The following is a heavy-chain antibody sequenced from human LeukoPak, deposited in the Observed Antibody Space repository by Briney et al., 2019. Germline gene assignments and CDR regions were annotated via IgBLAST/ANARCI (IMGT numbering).Heavy chain of an antibody. D-gene: IGHD6-13*01. J-gene: IGHJ5*02. V-gene: IGHV1-69*10. Sequence: VASVKVSCKASGGTFSSYAISWVRQAPGQGLEWMGRIIPIFGIANYAQKFQGRVTITADKSTSTAYMELSSLRSGDTAVYYCARVSSSWVNGRDWFDPWGQGTLVTVSS. CDR3: ARVSSSWVNGRDWFDP. CDR2: IIPIFGIA. CDR1: GGTFSSYA.